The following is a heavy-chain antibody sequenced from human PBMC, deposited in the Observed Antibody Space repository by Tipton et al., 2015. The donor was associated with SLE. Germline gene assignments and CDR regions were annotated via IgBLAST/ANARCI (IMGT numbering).Heavy chain of an antibody. D-gene: IGHD5-12*01. V-gene: IGHV4-39*07. CDR1: GGSINSGIYS. Sequence: TLSLTCTVSGGSINSGIYSWVWIRQPPGKGLEWIGNIYSSGSACYNPSLKSRVTISLHTSKNQFSLKLSSVTAADTAVYYCASLNVVATIATLWGQGALVPVS. J-gene: IGHJ4*02. CDR3: ASLNVVATIATL. CDR2: IYSSGSA.